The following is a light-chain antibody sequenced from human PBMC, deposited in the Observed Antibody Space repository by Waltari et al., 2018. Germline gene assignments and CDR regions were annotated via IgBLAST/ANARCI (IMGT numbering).Light chain of an antibody. Sequence: QSALTQPASVSGSPGQSITFSCTGTSRDVGSYNLVSWFQQHPGKPPKLIIYEVNQPPSGVSPRFSGSKSGNTASLTISGLQTEDEADYYCCSYSTGGSWMFGGGTKLTVL. J-gene: IGLJ3*02. V-gene: IGLV2-23*02. CDR3: CSYSTGGSWM. CDR1: SRDVGSYNL. CDR2: EVN.